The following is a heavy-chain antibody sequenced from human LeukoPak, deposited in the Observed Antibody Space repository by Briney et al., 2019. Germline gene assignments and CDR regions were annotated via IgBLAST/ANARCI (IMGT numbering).Heavy chain of an antibody. D-gene: IGHD3-10*01. CDR2: IYYSGST. J-gene: IGHJ4*02. CDR3: ARTLMVRGVIPFDY. Sequence: SETLSLTCTVSGGSISSYYWSWIRQPPGKGLEWIGYIYYSGSTNYNPSLKSRVTISVDMSKNQFSLKLSSVTAADTAVYYCARTLMVRGVIPFDYWGQGTLVTVSS. V-gene: IGHV4-59*13. CDR1: GGSISSYY.